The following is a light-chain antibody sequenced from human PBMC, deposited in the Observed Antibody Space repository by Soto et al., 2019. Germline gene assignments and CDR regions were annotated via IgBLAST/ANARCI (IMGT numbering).Light chain of an antibody. CDR3: QQANSFPPT. J-gene: IGKJ4*01. CDR2: AAS. CDR1: QGISSG. V-gene: IGKV1D-12*01. Sequence: DIQMTQSPSSVSASVGDRVTITCRASQGISSGLAWYQQKPGKAPKLLIYAASSLERGVPSRFSGSGSGTEFTLTIRRLQPEDSATYYCQQANSFPPTFGGGTKVEIK.